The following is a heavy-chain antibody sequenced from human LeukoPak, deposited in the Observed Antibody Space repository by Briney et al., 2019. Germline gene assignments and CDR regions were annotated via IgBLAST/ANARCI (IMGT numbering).Heavy chain of an antibody. J-gene: IGHJ4*02. V-gene: IGHV3-64*01. CDR3: ARAGSYSSGWYDY. CDR2: ISSNGGST. Sequence: GGSLRLSCAASRFTISSYAMSWVRQAPGKGLEYVSAISSNGGSTYYANSVKGRFTISRDNSKNTLYLQMGSLRAEDMAVYYCARAGSYSSGWYDYWGQGTLVTVSS. CDR1: RFTISSYA. D-gene: IGHD6-19*01.